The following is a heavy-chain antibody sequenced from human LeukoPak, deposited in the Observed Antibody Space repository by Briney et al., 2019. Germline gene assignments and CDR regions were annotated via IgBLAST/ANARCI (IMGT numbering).Heavy chain of an antibody. D-gene: IGHD6-13*01. CDR1: GYSFSSYW. J-gene: IGHJ3*02. CDR2: IYPGDSHT. V-gene: IGHV5-51*01. CDR3: ARLYLPYTSAWYGSAFDI. Sequence: GESLKISCKGSGYSFSSYWIGWVRQMPGKGLEWMGIIYPGDSHTRYSPSFQGQVTISADKSITTAYLQWSSLKASDTAMYYCARLYLPYTSAWYGSAFDIWGQGTMVTVSS.